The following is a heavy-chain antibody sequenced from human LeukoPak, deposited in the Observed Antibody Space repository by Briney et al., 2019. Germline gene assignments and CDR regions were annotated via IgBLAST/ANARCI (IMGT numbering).Heavy chain of an antibody. D-gene: IGHD3-10*01. CDR1: GYTSTGYY. V-gene: IGHV1-46*01. J-gene: IGHJ4*02. CDR3: ARDLGGAINFDY. CDR2: INPSGGST. Sequence: ASLKVSCKASGYTSTGYYMHWVRQAPVHGLEWMGIINPSGGSTSYAQKFQGRVTMTRDTSTSTVYMELSSLRSEDTAVYYCARDLGGAINFDYWGQGTLVTVSS.